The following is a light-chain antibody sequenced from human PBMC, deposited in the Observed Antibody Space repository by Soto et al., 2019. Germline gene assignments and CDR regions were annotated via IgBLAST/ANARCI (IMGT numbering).Light chain of an antibody. CDR2: DVT. V-gene: IGLV2-14*01. CDR3: GSITRSSTSV. J-gene: IGLJ1*01. Sequence: QSLLSHPASVSGSPGQSITISCTGTSSDVGGFEYVSWYQHQPGKAPKLIIYDVTKRPSGASNRFSGSKSGNTASLTISGIQAEDEGDYYCGSITRSSTSVFGTGTKVTVL. CDR1: SSDVGGFEY.